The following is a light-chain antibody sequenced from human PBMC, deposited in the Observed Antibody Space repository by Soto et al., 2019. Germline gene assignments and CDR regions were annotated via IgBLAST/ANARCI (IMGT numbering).Light chain of an antibody. CDR2: DAS. CDR3: QQSDSTPYT. Sequence: DIQMTQSPSSLSASVGDRVTITCRASQTISTSLNCYQQKPGKAPRLLIYDASSLLSGVPSRFSGSESGTDFTLPIASLQPEDFSTYYCQQSDSTPYTFDQGTQVEI. J-gene: IGKJ2*01. V-gene: IGKV1-39*01. CDR1: QTISTS.